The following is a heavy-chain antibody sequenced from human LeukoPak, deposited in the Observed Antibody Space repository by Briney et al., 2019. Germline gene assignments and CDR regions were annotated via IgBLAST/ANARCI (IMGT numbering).Heavy chain of an antibody. CDR1: GGSISSYY. V-gene: IGHV4-4*07. J-gene: IGHJ4*02. Sequence: SETLSLTCTVSGGSISSYYWSWIRQPAGKGLEWIGRIYTSGSTNYNPPLKSRVTISVDKSKNQFSLKLSSVTAADTAVYYCARYGQWLPYYFDYWGRGTLVTVSS. CDR2: IYTSGST. CDR3: ARYGQWLPYYFDY. D-gene: IGHD6-19*01.